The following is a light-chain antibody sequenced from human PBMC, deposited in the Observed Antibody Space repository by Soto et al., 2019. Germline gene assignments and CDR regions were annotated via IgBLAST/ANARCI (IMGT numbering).Light chain of an antibody. Sequence: QSALTQPRSVSGSPGQSVTISCTGTSSDVGGYNYVSWYQQFPGKAPKLMIYDVTKRPSGVPDRFSGSKSGNTASLTISGLQAEDEADYYCCSYAASYTLVFGGGTKLTVL. V-gene: IGLV2-11*01. J-gene: IGLJ2*01. CDR3: CSYAASYTLV. CDR2: DVT. CDR1: SSDVGGYNY.